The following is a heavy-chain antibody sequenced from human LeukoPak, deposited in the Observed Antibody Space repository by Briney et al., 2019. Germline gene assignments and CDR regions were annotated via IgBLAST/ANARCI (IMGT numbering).Heavy chain of an antibody. D-gene: IGHD1-26*01. CDR1: GYTFTGYY. V-gene: IGHV1-2*02. Sequence: ASVKVSCKASGYTFTGYYMHWVRQAPGQGLEWMGWINPNSGGTNYAQKFQGRVTMTRDTSISTAYMELSRLRSDDTAVYYCARAGTLSGSDTRAFDYWGQGTLVTVSS. CDR3: ARAGTLSGSDTRAFDY. J-gene: IGHJ4*02. CDR2: INPNSGGT.